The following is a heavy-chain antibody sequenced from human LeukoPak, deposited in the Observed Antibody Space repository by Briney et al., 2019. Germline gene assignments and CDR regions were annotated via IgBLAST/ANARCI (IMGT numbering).Heavy chain of an antibody. CDR3: ARGTTRLPYYFDY. V-gene: IGHV4-31*11. D-gene: IGHD2/OR15-2a*01. CDR1: GGSFSGYY. CDR2: IYYSGST. Sequence: PSETLSLTCAVYGGSFSGYYWSWIRQHPGKGLEWIGYIYYSGSTYYNPSLKGRVTISVDTSKNQFSLKLSSVTAADTAVYYCARGTTRLPYYFDYWGQGTLVTVSS. J-gene: IGHJ4*02.